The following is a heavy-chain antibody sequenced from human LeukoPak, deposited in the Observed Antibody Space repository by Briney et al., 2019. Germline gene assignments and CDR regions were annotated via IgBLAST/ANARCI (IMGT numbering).Heavy chain of an antibody. CDR2: ITPGDSDT. V-gene: IGHV5-51*01. D-gene: IGHD5-18*01. J-gene: IGHJ4*02. CDR1: GYSFTSYW. Sequence: GESLKISCKGSGYSFTSYWIGWVRQMPGKGLEWMGIITPGDSDTRYSPSFQGQVTISADKSTSTAYLQWSSLKASDTAMYYCARRASGYSYGYYFDYWGQGTLVTVSS. CDR3: ARRASGYSYGYYFDY.